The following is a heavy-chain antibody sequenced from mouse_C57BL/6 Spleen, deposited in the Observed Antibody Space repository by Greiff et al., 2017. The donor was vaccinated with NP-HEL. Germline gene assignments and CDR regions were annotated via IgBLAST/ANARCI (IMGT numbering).Heavy chain of an antibody. Sequence: EVQLVESGGGLVQPGGSMKLSCAASGFTFSDAWMDWVRQSPEKGLEWVAEIRNKANNHATYYAESVKGRFTISRDDSKSSVYLQMNSLRAEDTGIYYCTRADGTGYAMDYWGQGTSVTVSS. J-gene: IGHJ4*01. D-gene: IGHD2-1*01. CDR2: IRNKANNHAT. V-gene: IGHV6-6*01. CDR3: TRADGTGYAMDY. CDR1: GFTFSDAW.